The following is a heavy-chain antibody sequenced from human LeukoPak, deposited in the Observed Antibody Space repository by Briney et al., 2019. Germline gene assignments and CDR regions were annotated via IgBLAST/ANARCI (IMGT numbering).Heavy chain of an antibody. CDR3: TTDPRY. J-gene: IGHJ4*02. Sequence: GRSLRPSRAASGSTFKDSWTCCVRPAPGKGLEWLGRMKRKLARGTPDYAAAVKGRFTIPRDDSNTRLYLQINSLTTEDTAVFYCTTDPRYWSQGTLVTVSS. CDR2: MKRKLARGTP. V-gene: IGHV3-15*01. CDR1: GSTFKDSW.